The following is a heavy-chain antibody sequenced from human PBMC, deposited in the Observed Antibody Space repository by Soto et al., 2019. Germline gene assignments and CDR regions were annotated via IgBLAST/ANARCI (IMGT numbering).Heavy chain of an antibody. CDR2: MNPNSGNT. J-gene: IGHJ3*01. D-gene: IGHD1-26*01. V-gene: IGHV1-8*01. Sequence: GASVKVSCKASGYTFTSYDINWVRQATGQGLEWMGWMNPNSGNTGYAQKFQGRVTLTRDTYISTAYMELTRLRSDDTAVYYCARDHVGHMSSFDVWGQGTMVTVSS. CDR3: ARDHVGHMSSFDV. CDR1: GYTFTSYD.